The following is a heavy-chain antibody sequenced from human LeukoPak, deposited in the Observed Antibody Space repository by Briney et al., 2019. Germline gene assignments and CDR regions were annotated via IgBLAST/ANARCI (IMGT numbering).Heavy chain of an antibody. Sequence: SETLSLTCTVSGGSISPYYWSWIRQPPGKGLEWIGTMYYSGSAYYNPSLKSRVTMSIDTSKNQFSLKLRSVTAADTAVYYCASDHREGQLIDYTGRSNAVFDSWGQGTLVTVSS. V-gene: IGHV4-59*04. D-gene: IGHD1-26*01. CDR1: GGSISPYY. CDR2: MYYSGSA. J-gene: IGHJ4*02. CDR3: ASDHREGQLIDYTGRSNAVFDS.